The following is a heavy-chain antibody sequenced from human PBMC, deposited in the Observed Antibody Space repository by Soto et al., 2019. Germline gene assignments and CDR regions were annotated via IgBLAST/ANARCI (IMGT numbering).Heavy chain of an antibody. D-gene: IGHD2-2*01. CDR2: IYGNGGGT. J-gene: IGHJ4*02. CDR3: AKDRVPDSRWNFDY. CDR1: GFIFSPYT. Sequence: EVQLLASGGGLVQAGGSLRLSCSGSGFIFSPYTMNSGRQARGKGLEWVSGIYGNGGGTFYGESMNGRVTISRDNSKNMVFLQMNSLRREDTGVYYCAKDRVPDSRWNFDYWGQGTLVTV. V-gene: IGHV3-23*01.